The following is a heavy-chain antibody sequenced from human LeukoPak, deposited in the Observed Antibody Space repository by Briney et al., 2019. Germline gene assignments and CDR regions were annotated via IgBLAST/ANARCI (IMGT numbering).Heavy chain of an antibody. CDR2: INTDGSST. V-gene: IGHV3-74*01. CDR3: ARAAAAGIYFDY. CDR1: GFTFSSYW. J-gene: IGHJ4*02. Sequence: GGSLRLSCAASGFTFSSYWMHWVRQAPGKGLVWVSRINTDGSSTNYADSVKGRFTISRDNAKNSLYLQMNSLRAEDTAVYYCARAAAAGIYFDYWGQGTLVTVSS. D-gene: IGHD6-13*01.